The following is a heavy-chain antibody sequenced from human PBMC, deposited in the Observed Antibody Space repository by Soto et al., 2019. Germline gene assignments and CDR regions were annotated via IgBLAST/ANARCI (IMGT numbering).Heavy chain of an antibody. D-gene: IGHD6-19*01. CDR3: AKGGRQWLVTSDFNY. CDR1: GFTFSDYA. V-gene: IGHV3-30*18. CDR2: VSHDGRNT. Sequence: VQLVESGGGGVQPGRSLRLSCAASGFTFSDYAMHWVRQAAGKGLEWVAVVSHDGRNTHYADSVKGRFTISRDSSKTTVSLEMTSLSAEDRAVYYCAKGGRQWLVTSDFNYWGQGALVTVSS. J-gene: IGHJ4*02.